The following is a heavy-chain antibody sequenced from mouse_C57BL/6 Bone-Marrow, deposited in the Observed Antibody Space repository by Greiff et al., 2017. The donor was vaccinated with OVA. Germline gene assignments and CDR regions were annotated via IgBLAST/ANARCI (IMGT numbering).Heavy chain of an antibody. CDR3: ASGRYCDY. D-gene: IGHD4-1*01. V-gene: IGHV1-82*01. Sequence: QVQLQQSGPELVKPGASVKISCKASGYAFSSSWMNWVKQRPGKGLEWIGRIYPGDGDTNYNGKFKGKATLTADKSSSTAYMQLSSLTSEDSAVYFCASGRYCDYWGQGTTLTVSS. J-gene: IGHJ2*01. CDR2: IYPGDGDT. CDR1: GYAFSSSW.